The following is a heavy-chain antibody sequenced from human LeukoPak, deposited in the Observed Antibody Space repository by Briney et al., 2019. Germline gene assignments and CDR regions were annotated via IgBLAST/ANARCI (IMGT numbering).Heavy chain of an antibody. CDR3: AGAGTYYLDN. CDR1: GGSISSNW. J-gene: IGHJ4*02. V-gene: IGHV4-4*02. CDR2: IEDRGNT. Sequence: PSGTLSLTCAVSGGSISSNWWNWVRQPPGKGLEWIGEIEDRGNTNYNPSLKSRVTISVDKSKNQFSLKLSSLTAADTAVYYCAGAGTYYLDNWGQGTLVTVSS. D-gene: IGHD3-10*01.